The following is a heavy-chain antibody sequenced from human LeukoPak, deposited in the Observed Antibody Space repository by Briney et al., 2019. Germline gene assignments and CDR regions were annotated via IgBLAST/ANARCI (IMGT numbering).Heavy chain of an antibody. CDR2: ISYDGSNK. Sequence: GGSLRLSCAASEFTFSSYGMHWVRQAPGKGLEWVAVISYDGSNKYYADSVKSRFTISRDNSKNTLYLQMNSLRAEDTAVYYCAKGYSGYDYRSYFDYWGQGTLVTVSS. D-gene: IGHD5-12*01. CDR3: AKGYSGYDYRSYFDY. V-gene: IGHV3-30*18. J-gene: IGHJ4*02. CDR1: EFTFSSYG.